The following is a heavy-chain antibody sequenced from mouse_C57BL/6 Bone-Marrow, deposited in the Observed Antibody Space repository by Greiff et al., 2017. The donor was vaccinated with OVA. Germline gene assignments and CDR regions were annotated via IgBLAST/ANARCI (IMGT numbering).Heavy chain of an antibody. V-gene: IGHV5-9-1*02. J-gene: IGHJ3*01. CDR2: IRSGGDYT. Sequence: EVKLVESGAGLVKPGGSLKLSCAASGFTFSSYAMSWVRQTPEQRLEWVAYIRSGGDYTYYADTVKGRFTISRDNSRNTLYLQMSSLKSEDTAMYYCTRVDAWFAYWGQGTLVTVSA. CDR1: GFTFSSYA. CDR3: TRVDAWFAY.